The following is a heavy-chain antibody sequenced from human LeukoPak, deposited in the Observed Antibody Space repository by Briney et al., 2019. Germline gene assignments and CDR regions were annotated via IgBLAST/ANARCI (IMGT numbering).Heavy chain of an antibody. CDR1: GGSISSGDYY. CDR2: IYYSGST. J-gene: IGHJ5*02. CDR3: ARAGKPWGWFDP. V-gene: IGHV4-30-4*01. Sequence: PSQTLSLTCTVSGGSISSGDYYWSRIRQPPGKGLEWIGYIYYSGSTYYNPSLKSRVTISVDTSKNQFSLKLSSVTAADTAVYYCARAGKPWGWFDPWGQGTLVTVSS. D-gene: IGHD3-10*01.